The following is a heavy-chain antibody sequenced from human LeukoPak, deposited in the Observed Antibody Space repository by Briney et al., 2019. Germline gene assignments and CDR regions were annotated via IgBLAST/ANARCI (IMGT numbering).Heavy chain of an antibody. CDR3: YSASTINIAGHDY. J-gene: IGHJ4*02. D-gene: IGHD6-13*01. CDR2: ISGSGGST. Sequence: GGSLRLSCAASGFTFSSYAMSWVRQAPGKGLEWVSAISGSGGSTYYADSVKGRFTISRDNSKNTLYLQMNSLRAEDTAVYYCYSASTINIAGHDYWGQGTLVTVSS. V-gene: IGHV3-23*01. CDR1: GFTFSSYA.